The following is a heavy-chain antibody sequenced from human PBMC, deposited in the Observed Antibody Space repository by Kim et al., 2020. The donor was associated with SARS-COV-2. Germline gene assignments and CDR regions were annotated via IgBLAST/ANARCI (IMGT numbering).Heavy chain of an antibody. V-gene: IGHV3-49*02. D-gene: IGHD1-1*01. Sequence: EYAASVKGRFTISRDDSKSIAYLQMNSLKTEDTAVYYCTRGGETGTTSDYWGQGTLVTVSS. CDR3: TRGGETGTTSDY. J-gene: IGHJ4*02.